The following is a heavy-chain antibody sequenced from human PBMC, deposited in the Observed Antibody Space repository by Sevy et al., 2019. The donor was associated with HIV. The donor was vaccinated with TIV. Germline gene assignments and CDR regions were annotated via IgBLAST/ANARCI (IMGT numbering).Heavy chain of an antibody. CDR3: AKDILGDTSPWFFFDY. D-gene: IGHD3-9*01. V-gene: IGHV3-30*18. Sequence: GGSLRLSCAGSGFTFRSYGIHWVRQSPGKGLEWVAFISFDGRNTYSADSVKGRFTVSRDNSNNAVYLQMNNLRTEDTAMYYCAKDILGDTSPWFFFDYWGQGTQVTVSS. CDR1: GFTFRSYG. CDR2: ISFDGRNT. J-gene: IGHJ4*02.